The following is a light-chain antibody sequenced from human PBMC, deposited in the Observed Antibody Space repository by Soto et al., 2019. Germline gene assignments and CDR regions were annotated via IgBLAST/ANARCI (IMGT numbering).Light chain of an antibody. CDR3: QSYDTGLVGLI. J-gene: IGLJ2*01. CDR1: TSNFGAGYD. Sequence: QSVVTQPPSVSGAPGQRVTIACTGSTSNFGAGYDVHWYRYLPGAAPKLLLSGHSHRPSGVPDRLSGSKSGTSASLAITGLQAEDEAYYYCQSYDTGLVGLIFGAGTTLTVL. CDR2: GHS. V-gene: IGLV1-40*01.